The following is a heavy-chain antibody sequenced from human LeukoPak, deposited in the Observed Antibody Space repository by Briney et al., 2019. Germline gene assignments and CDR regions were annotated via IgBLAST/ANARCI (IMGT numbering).Heavy chain of an antibody. V-gene: IGHV4-34*01. Sequence: PSETLSLTCAVYGGCFSGYHWSWIRQPPGKGLEWVGEINHRGSTNYNPSLKSRVTISVDTSKNQFSLKLSSVTAADTAVYYCARGNYDYFDYWGQGTLVTVSS. CDR2: INHRGST. CDR3: ARGNYDYFDY. CDR1: GGCFSGYH. J-gene: IGHJ4*02. D-gene: IGHD1-7*01.